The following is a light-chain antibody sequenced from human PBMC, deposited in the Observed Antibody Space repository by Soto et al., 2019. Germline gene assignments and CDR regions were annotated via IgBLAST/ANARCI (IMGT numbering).Light chain of an antibody. CDR3: QQYGSSPQT. CDR2: DTS. CDR1: QSVDNS. V-gene: IGKV3-20*01. Sequence: EIVMTQSPVTLSASPGESATLSCRASQSVDNSVAWYQQKPGQTPRLLIYDTSTRATGVPDRFSGSGSGTDFTLTISRLEPEDFAVYYCQQYGSSPQTFGQGTKVDIK. J-gene: IGKJ1*01.